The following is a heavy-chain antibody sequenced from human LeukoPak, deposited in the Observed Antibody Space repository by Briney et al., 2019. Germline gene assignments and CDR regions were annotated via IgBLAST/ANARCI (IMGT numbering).Heavy chain of an antibody. J-gene: IGHJ4*02. CDR2: ISSSGSTI. V-gene: IGHV3-48*03. D-gene: IGHD3-3*01. CDR3: ARLPFGYDFWSGPFDY. Sequence: RGSLRLSCAASGFTSSSYEMNWVRQAPGKGLEWVSYISSSGSTIYYADSVKGRFTISRDNAKNSLYLQMNSLRAEDTAVYYCARLPFGYDFWSGPFDYWGQGTLVTVSS. CDR1: GFTSSSYE.